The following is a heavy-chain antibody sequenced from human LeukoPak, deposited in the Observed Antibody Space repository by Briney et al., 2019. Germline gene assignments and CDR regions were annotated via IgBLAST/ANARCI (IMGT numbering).Heavy chain of an antibody. CDR1: VYLFSNTE. D-gene: IGHD4-17*01. CDR2: IRSSGGVT. CDR3: ARPAMYLHGDFPRV. V-gene: IGHV3-48*03. J-gene: IGHJ6*04. Sequence: PGGPLILSCTVSVYLFSNTEMNWVPQAPGKGLEWVSFIRSSGGVTNYADSVKGRFTISRDNAKKSLYLQMNSLTAEDTAVYYCARPAMYLHGDFPRVWGRGTTVIVSS.